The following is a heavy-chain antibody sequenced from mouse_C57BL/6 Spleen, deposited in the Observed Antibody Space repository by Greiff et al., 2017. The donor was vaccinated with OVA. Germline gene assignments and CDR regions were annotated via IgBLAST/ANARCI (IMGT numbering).Heavy chain of an antibody. CDR3: ARGGITTVFDY. V-gene: IGHV1-69*01. Sequence: QVQLQQPGAELVMPGASVKLSCKASGYTFTSYWMHWVKQMPGQVLEWIGELDPSDSYTNYNQNFKGKSPLTVDQSSSTAYMQLSSLTSEDSAVYYCARGGITTVFDYWGQGTTLTVSA. CDR1: GYTFTSYW. D-gene: IGHD2-4*01. CDR2: LDPSDSYT. J-gene: IGHJ2*01.